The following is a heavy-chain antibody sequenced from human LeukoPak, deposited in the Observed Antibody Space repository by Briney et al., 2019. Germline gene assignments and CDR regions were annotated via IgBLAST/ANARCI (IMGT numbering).Heavy chain of an antibody. CDR3: ARRRVRGVIITEFLDY. V-gene: IGHV4-61*02. CDR2: IHTSGST. J-gene: IGHJ4*02. D-gene: IGHD3-10*01. CDR1: GGSISSSRYY. Sequence: PSETLSLTCTVSGGSISSSRYYWNWIRQPAGKGLEWIGRIHTSGSTNYNPSLKSRVTMSVDTSKNKFSLKLSSVTAADTAVYYCARRRVRGVIITEFLDYWGQGTLVTVSS.